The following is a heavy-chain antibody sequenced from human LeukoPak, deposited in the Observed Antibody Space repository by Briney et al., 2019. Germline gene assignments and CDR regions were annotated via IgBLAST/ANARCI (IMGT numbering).Heavy chain of an antibody. V-gene: IGHV4-34*01. CDR2: INHSGST. Sequence: NPSETLSLTCAVYGGSFSGYYWSWIRQPPGKGLEWIGEINHSGSTNYNPSLKSRVTISVDTSKNQFSLKLSSVTAADTAVYYCARESYYDSSGHPPLDYWGQGTLVTVSS. J-gene: IGHJ4*02. CDR3: ARESYYDSSGHPPLDY. D-gene: IGHD3-22*01. CDR1: GGSFSGYY.